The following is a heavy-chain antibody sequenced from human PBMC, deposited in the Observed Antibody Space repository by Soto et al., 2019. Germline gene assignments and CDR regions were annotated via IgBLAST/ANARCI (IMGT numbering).Heavy chain of an antibody. CDR3: AKDRTSSGTTVRFDP. V-gene: IGHV3-23*01. J-gene: IGHJ5*02. CDR2: ISSTGSAT. CDR1: GFTFSSYA. Sequence: GGSLRLSCAATGFTFSSYAMSWVRQAPEKGLEWVSSISSTGSATYYTDSVKGRFTISRDNSRNTLYLQMNSLRVDDTAIYFCAKDRTSSGTTVRFDPWGQGTLVTVSS. D-gene: IGHD1-1*01.